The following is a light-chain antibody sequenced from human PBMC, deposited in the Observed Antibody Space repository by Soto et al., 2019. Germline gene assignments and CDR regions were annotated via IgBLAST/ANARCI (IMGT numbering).Light chain of an antibody. Sequence: EIVLTQSPGTLSLSPGEXATLSCRASQSVSSRSLAWYQQKPGQAPRLLIYGASNRATGIPDRFSGSGSGTDFTLTLSRLEPEDFAMYYCQQSGTSRLTFGGGTKVDIK. CDR3: QQSGTSRLT. CDR2: GAS. V-gene: IGKV3-20*01. CDR1: QSVSSRS. J-gene: IGKJ4*01.